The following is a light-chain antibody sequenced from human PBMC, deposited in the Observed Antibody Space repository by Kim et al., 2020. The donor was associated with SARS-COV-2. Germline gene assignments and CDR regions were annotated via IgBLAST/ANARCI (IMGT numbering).Light chain of an antibody. V-gene: IGKV1-27*01. J-gene: IGKJ1*01. CDR2: GAS. CDR3: QKYNGAPWT. Sequence: DSVGDRVTITCRASQASSNDLAWYQQKPGKVPNRLIYGASALQSAVPSRFSGSGSGTDFTLTISSLQPEDVAIYYCQKYNGAPWTFGQGTKVDIK. CDR1: QASSND.